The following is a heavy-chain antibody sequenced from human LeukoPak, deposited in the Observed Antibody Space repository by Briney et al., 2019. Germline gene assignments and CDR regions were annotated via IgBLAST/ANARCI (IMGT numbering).Heavy chain of an antibody. Sequence: GGSLRLSCAASGFTFSNYAIHWVRQAPGKGLEWVAVISYDGSKKYYADSVKGRFTISRDNSKNTLYLQMNSLRAEDTAVYYCARDSTIFGVVMRWFDPWGQGTLVTVSS. D-gene: IGHD3-3*01. V-gene: IGHV3-30-3*01. CDR3: ARDSTIFGVVMRWFDP. CDR2: ISYDGSKK. CDR1: GFTFSNYA. J-gene: IGHJ5*02.